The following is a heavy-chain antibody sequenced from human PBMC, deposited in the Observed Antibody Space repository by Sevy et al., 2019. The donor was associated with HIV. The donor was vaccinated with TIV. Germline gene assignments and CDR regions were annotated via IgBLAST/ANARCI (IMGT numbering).Heavy chain of an antibody. Sequence: GGSLRLSCAASGFTVSRNFMSWIRQAPGKGLEWVSIIYSDGTTFYADSVKGRFTIARDNSRNTLYLQMNTLSAEDTALYYCVEADRPNQGDFCRQVPLVTVST. CDR2: IYSDGTT. J-gene: IGHJ4*02. CDR1: GFTVSRNF. CDR3: VEADRPNQGDF. D-gene: IGHD6-6*01. V-gene: IGHV3-53*01.